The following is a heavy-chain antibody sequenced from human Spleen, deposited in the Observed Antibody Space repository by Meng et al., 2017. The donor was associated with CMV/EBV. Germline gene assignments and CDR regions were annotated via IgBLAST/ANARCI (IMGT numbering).Heavy chain of an antibody. CDR1: GFTFRSYW. V-gene: IGHV3-7*01. J-gene: IGHJ4*02. Sequence: CAASGFTFRSYWMTWVRQAPGKGLEWVANIKADGTEKYYVDLVKGRFSIARDNAKNSLYLQMNSLRAEDTAVYYCARDPFWSGNVFDYWGQGTLVTVSS. CDR2: IKADGTEK. CDR3: ARDPFWSGNVFDY. D-gene: IGHD3-3*01.